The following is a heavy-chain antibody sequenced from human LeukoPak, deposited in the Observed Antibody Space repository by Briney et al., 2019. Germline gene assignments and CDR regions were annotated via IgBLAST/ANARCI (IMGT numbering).Heavy chain of an antibody. V-gene: IGHV3-48*01. Sequence: PGGSLRLSCAASGFTFSTYSMNWVRQAPGKGLEWVSYISSSSSTIYYADSVKGRFTISRDNAKNSLYLQMNSLRAEDTAVYYCARDPLRWLDYWGQGTLVTVSS. J-gene: IGHJ4*02. CDR3: ARDPLRWLDY. CDR1: GFTFSTYS. D-gene: IGHD4-23*01. CDR2: ISSSSSTI.